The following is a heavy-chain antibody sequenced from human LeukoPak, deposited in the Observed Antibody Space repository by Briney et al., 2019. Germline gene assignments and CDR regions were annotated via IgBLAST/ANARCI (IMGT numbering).Heavy chain of an antibody. CDR1: GFVFSASY. Sequence: GGSLRLSCAAPGFVFSASYMSWVRKAPGKGLEWVATIKPDGSEKYHVDSVSGRFTISSDNTNDSLFLQMDSLRVDDTAVYYCVRGGTYWTVSWGQGTLVNVS. J-gene: IGHJ5*01. V-gene: IGHV3-7*01. CDR2: IKPDGSEK. CDR3: VRGGTYWTVS.